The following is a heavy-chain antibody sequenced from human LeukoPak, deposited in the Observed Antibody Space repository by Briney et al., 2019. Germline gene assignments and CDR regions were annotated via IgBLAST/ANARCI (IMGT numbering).Heavy chain of an antibody. D-gene: IGHD6-13*01. CDR3: AKEGSSSWYEDYFDY. V-gene: IGHV3-23*01. CDR2: ISGSGGST. CDR1: GFTSSSYA. Sequence: GGSLRLSCAASGFTSSSYAMSWVRQAPGKGLEWVSAISGSGGSTYYADSVKGRFTISRDNSKNTLYLQMNGLRAEDTAVYYCAKEGSSSWYEDYFDYWGQGTLVTVSS. J-gene: IGHJ4*02.